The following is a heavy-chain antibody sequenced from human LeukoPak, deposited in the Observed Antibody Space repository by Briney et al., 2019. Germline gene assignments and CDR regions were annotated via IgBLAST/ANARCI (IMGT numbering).Heavy chain of an antibody. CDR1: GGSISSYY. D-gene: IGHD6-13*01. V-gene: IGHV4-59*12. J-gene: IGHJ4*02. CDR3: ARETTGAGTARPFDY. CDR2: IYSSGST. Sequence: SETLSLTCTVSGGSISSYYWSWIRQPPGKGLEWIGYIYSSGSTNYNPSLKSRVTMSLDTSKNQFSLKLSSVTAADTAVYFCARETTGAGTARPFDYWGQGTLVTVSS.